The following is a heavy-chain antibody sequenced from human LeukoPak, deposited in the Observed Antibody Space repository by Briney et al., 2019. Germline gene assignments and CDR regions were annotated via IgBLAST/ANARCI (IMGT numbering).Heavy chain of an antibody. CDR3: ARGGCSSTSCYPRYYYYGMDV. CDR1: GGSISSGGYS. Sequence: NPSETLSLTCAVSGGSISSGGYSWSWIRQPPGKGLEWIGYIYYSGSTNYNPSLKSRVTISVDTSKNQFSLKLSSVTAADTAVYYCARGGCSSTSCYPRYYYYGMDVWGQGTTVTVSS. V-gene: IGHV4-61*08. CDR2: IYYSGST. J-gene: IGHJ6*02. D-gene: IGHD2-2*01.